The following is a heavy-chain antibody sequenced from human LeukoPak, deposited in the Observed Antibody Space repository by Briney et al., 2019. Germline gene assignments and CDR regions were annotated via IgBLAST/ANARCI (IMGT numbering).Heavy chain of an antibody. D-gene: IGHD6-13*01. V-gene: IGHV4-39*03. CDR2: IYHSGST. J-gene: IGHJ4*02. Sequence: SETLSLTCTVSGGSIRSSTYHWGWIRQPPGKGLEWIGSIYHSGSTYYNPSLKSRVTISVDTSKNQFSLKLSSVTAADTAVYYCVRALRQQLAYYFDYWGQGTLVTVSS. CDR3: VRALRQQLAYYFDY. CDR1: GGSIRSSTYH.